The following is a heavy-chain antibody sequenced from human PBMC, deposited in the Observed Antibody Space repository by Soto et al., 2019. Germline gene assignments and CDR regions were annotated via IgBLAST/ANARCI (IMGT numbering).Heavy chain of an antibody. J-gene: IGHJ6*02. CDR1: GYTLTELS. D-gene: IGHD1-1*01. CDR2: FDPEDGET. CDR3: ATDSWVGQLDRNPHSGLDV. V-gene: IGHV1-24*01. Sequence: ASVKVSCKVSGYTLTELSMHWVRQAPGKGPEWMGGFDPEDGETIYAQKFQGRVTMTEDTSTDTAYMELSSLRSEDTAVYYCATDSWVGQLDRNPHSGLDVWGQGTTVTVSS.